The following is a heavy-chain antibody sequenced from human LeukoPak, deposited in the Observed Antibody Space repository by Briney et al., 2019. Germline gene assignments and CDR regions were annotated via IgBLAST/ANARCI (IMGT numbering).Heavy chain of an antibody. Sequence: ASVKVSCKASGYTFTDYYMYWVRQAPGQGLEWMGWINPNSGGTNYAQKFQGRVTMTRDTSISTAYMELSRLRPDDTAVYYCARGGGTMVRLFDYWGQGTLVTVSS. V-gene: IGHV1-2*02. CDR1: GYTFTDYY. D-gene: IGHD3-10*01. CDR2: INPNSGGT. CDR3: ARGGGTMVRLFDY. J-gene: IGHJ4*02.